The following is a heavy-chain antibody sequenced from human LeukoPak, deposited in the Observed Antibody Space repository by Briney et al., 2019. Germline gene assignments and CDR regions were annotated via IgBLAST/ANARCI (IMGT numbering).Heavy chain of an antibody. CDR2: IYYSGST. J-gene: IGHJ4*02. Sequence: SETLSLTCTVSGGSISRSNYYWGWIRQPPGKGLEWIGSIYYSGSTYYNPSLKSRVTISVDTSKNQFSLKLSSVTAADTAVYYCASPHYGHTPYYFDHWGQGTLVTVSS. D-gene: IGHD3-16*01. V-gene: IGHV4-39*01. CDR3: ASPHYGHTPYYFDH. CDR1: GGSISRSNYY.